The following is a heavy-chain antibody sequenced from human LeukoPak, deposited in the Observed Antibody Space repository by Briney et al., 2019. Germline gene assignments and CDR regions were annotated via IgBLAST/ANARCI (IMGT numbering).Heavy chain of an antibody. CDR3: AKVPVLYSSGWAHFDY. CDR2: ISGSGGST. J-gene: IGHJ4*02. Sequence: PGGSLRLSCAASGFTFSSYAMSWVRQAPGKGLEWVSAISGSGGSTYYADSVKGRFTISRDNSKNTLYLQMNSLRAEDTAVYYCAKVPVLYSSGWAHFDYWGQGTLVTVSS. D-gene: IGHD6-19*01. CDR1: GFTFSSYA. V-gene: IGHV3-23*01.